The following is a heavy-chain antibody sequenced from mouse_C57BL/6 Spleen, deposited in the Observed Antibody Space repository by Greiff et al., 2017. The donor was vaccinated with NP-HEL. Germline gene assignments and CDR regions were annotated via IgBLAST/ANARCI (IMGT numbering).Heavy chain of an antibody. J-gene: IGHJ4*01. CDR1: GYTFTSYW. Sequence: QVQLQQPGAELVRPGSSVKLSCKASGYTFTSYWMDWVKQRPGQVLEWIGNIYPSDSETHYNQKFKDKATLTVDKSSSKAYMQLSSLTSEDSAVYYCASWDDYAMDYWGQGTSVTVSS. CDR2: IYPSDSET. V-gene: IGHV1-61*01. CDR3: ASWDDYAMDY. D-gene: IGHD4-1*01.